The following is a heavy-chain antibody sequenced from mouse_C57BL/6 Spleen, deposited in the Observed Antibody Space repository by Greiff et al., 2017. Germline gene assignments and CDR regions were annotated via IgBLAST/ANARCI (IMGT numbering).Heavy chain of an antibody. J-gene: IGHJ2*01. Sequence: QVQLKQPGAELVRPGSSVKLSCKASGYTFTSYWMHWVKQRPIQGLEWIGNIDPSDSETHYNQKFKDKATLTVDKSSSTAYMQLSSLTSEDSAVYYCARSYYYGSSYRVDYWGQGTTLTVSS. V-gene: IGHV1-52*01. CDR2: IDPSDSET. CDR3: ARSYYYGSSYRVDY. D-gene: IGHD1-1*01. CDR1: GYTFTSYW.